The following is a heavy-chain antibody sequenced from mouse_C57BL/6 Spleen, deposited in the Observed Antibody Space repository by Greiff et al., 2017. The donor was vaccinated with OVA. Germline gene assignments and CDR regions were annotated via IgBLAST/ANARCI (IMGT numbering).Heavy chain of an antibody. CDR2: ISYSGST. J-gene: IGHJ4*01. CDR1: GYSITSGYD. D-gene: IGHD2-1*01. Sequence: LQQSGPGMVQPSQSLSLTCTVTGYSITSGYDWHWIRPFPGNKLEWMGYISYSGSTNYNPSLKSRISITHDTSKNHIFLKLNSVTTEDTATYYWASSGGNYFYAMDYWGQGTSVTVSS. V-gene: IGHV3-1*01. CDR3: ASSGGNYFYAMDY.